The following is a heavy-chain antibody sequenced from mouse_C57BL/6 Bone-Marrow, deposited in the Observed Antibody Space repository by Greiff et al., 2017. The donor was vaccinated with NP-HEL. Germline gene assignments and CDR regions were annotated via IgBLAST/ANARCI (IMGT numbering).Heavy chain of an antibody. CDR3: TYGNYYYAMDY. V-gene: IGHV1-5*01. J-gene: IGHJ4*01. CDR1: GYTFTSYW. D-gene: IGHD2-1*01. Sequence: EVQLQQSGTVLARPGASVKMSCKTSGYTFTSYWMHWVKQRPGQGLEWIGAIYPGNSDTSYNQKFKGKAKLTAVTSASTPYMELSSLTNEDSAVYYCTYGNYYYAMDYWGQGTSVTVSS. CDR2: IYPGNSDT.